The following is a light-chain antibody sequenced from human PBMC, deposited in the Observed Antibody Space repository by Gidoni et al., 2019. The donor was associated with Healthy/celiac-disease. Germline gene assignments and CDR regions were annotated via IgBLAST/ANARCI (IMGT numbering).Light chain of an antibody. Sequence: QSALTQPASVSGSPGQSITISCTGTSSDVGGYNYVSWYQQHPGKATKLMIYNVSNRPSGVSNRFSGSKSGNTASLTISGLQAEDEADYYGSSYTSSSTLVVGGGTKLTVL. V-gene: IGLV2-14*03. CDR1: SSDVGGYNY. CDR3: SSYTSSSTLV. CDR2: NVS. J-gene: IGLJ2*01.